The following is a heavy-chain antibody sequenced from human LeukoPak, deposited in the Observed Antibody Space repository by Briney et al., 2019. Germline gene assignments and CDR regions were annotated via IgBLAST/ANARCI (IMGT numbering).Heavy chain of an antibody. D-gene: IGHD1-1*01. CDR3: ARSDWNDRGNWFDP. J-gene: IGHJ5*02. CDR2: IYYSGST. V-gene: IGHV4-59*01. Sequence: PSETLSLTCTVSGGSISSYYWSWIRQPPGKGLEWIGYIYYSGSTNYNPSLKSRVTISVDTSKNQFSLKLSSVTAGDTAVYYCARSDWNDRGNWFDPWGQGTLVTVSS. CDR1: GGSISSYY.